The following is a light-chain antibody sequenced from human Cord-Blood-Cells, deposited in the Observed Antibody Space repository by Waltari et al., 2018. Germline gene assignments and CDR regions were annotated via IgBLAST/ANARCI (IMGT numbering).Light chain of an antibody. CDR1: SSDVGGYNY. Sequence: QSALTQPRSVSGSPGQSVTISCPGTSSDVGGYNYVSWYQQHPGKAPTLMIYDVSKRPSGVPDRFSGSKSGNTASLTISGLQAEDEADYYCCSYAGSYSRYVFGTGTKVTVL. J-gene: IGLJ1*01. CDR3: CSYAGSYSRYV. V-gene: IGLV2-11*01. CDR2: DVS.